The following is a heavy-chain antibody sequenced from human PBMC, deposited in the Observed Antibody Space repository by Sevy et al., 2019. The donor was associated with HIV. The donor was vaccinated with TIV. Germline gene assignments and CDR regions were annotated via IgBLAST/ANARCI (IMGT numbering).Heavy chain of an antibody. V-gene: IGHV3-30-3*01. CDR1: GFTFSTHA. D-gene: IGHD1-26*01. J-gene: IGHJ4*02. CDR3: ARHIAIVGATGFDY. Sequence: GGSLRLSCAASGFTFSTHAMHWVRQAPGKGLEWVAIISYDGNIEYYPDSVKGRFTISRDNAKKSLSLQMSSLRDEDTAMYYCARHIAIVGATGFDYWGQGTLVTVSS. CDR2: ISYDGNIE.